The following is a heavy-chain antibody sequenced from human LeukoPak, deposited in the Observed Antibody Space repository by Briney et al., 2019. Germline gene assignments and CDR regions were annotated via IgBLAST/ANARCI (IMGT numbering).Heavy chain of an antibody. CDR2: ISSSGSTI. J-gene: IGHJ4*02. CDR1: GFTFSRYS. D-gene: IGHD2-15*01. CDR3: ARDLSLYCSGGSCYSLNY. Sequence: GGSLRLSCTASGFTFSRYSMNWVRQAPGKGLEWVSYISSSGSTIYYADSVKGRFTISRDNAKNSLYLQMNSLRAEDTAVYYCARDLSLYCSGGSCYSLNYWGQGTLVTVSS. V-gene: IGHV3-48*04.